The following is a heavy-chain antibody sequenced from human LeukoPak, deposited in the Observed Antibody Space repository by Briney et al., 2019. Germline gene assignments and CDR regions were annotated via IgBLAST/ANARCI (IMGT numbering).Heavy chain of an antibody. CDR2: VYYSGSI. J-gene: IGHJ5*02. CDR3: ARRDYAAWFDP. Sequence: PSETLSLTCSVSGDSITSGEYYWAWLRQPPGKGLEWFGSVYYSGSIKYNPSLKGRVSISRDMSKNQFPLNLNSVNATDTAVYYCARRDYAAWFDPWGQGTLVTVPS. D-gene: IGHD4/OR15-4a*01. CDR1: GDSITSGEYY. V-gene: IGHV4-39*06.